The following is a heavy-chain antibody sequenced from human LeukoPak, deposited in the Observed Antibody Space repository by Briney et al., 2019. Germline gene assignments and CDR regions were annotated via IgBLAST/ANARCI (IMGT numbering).Heavy chain of an antibody. J-gene: IGHJ4*02. CDR3: ARDRGAGTLFYFDF. Sequence: SVKVSCKASGGTFSSYAISWVRQAPGQGLEWMGGIIPIFGTANYAQKFQGRVTITADESTSTAYMELSSLRSEDTAVYYCARDRGAGTLFYFDFWGQGTLVTVSS. CDR1: GGTFSSYA. V-gene: IGHV1-69*01. CDR2: IIPIFGTA. D-gene: IGHD1-7*01.